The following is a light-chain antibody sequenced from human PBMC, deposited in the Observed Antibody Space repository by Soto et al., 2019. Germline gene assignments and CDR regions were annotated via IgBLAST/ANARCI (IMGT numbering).Light chain of an antibody. CDR3: SSSTTSSTLV. CDR2: EVN. V-gene: IGLV2-14*01. Sequence: QSVLTQPASVSGSPGQSITISCTGTSSDVGGYNYVSWYQQRPGKAPKLMIYEVNNRPSGISNRFSGSKSGNTASLTISGLQAEDEADYYCSSSTTSSTLVLGTGTKVTVL. CDR1: SSDVGGYNY. J-gene: IGLJ1*01.